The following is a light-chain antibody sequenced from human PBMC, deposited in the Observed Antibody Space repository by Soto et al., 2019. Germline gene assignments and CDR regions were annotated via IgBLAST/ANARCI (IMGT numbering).Light chain of an antibody. Sequence: QFARTHRRSVCWSPGHSVAISCTGTSTDFVGYNRVSWYQQPPGTAPKLMIYEGSKRPSGVSNRFSGSKSGNTASLTISGLQAEEEADYYCCSYAGSSNYVFGAESKVTVL. CDR3: CSYAGSSNYV. CDR2: EGS. J-gene: IGLJ1*01. CDR1: STDFVGYNR. V-gene: IGLV2-23*01.